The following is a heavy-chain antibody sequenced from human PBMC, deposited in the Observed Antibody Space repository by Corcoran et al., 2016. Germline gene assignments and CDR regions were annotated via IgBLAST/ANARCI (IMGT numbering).Heavy chain of an antibody. CDR1: GGSISSSSYY. CDR2: IYYSGST. V-gene: IGHV4-39*01. D-gene: IGHD1-1*01. CDR3: ARPRSVYTLDY. Sequence: QLQLQESGPGLVKPSETLSLTCTVSGGSISSSSYYWGWIRQPPGKGLEWIGSIYYSGSTYYNPSLKSRVTISVDTSKNQFSLKLSSVTAADTAVYYGARPRSVYTLDYWGQGTLVTVSS. J-gene: IGHJ4*02.